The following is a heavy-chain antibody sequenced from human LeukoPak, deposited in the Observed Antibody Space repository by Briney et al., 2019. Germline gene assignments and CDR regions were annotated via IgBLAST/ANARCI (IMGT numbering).Heavy chain of an antibody. V-gene: IGHV1-2*02. J-gene: IGHJ5*02. CDR1: GYRFSDSY. CDR3: VTAYDQ. CDR2: INPSSGDT. Sequence: AASVEVSCKASGYRFSDSYIHWVRQAPGHGFEWMGWINPSSGDTKYARMFQGRVTMTTGAAISTAYMELSGLTSADTAIYFCVTAYDQWGQGTLVTVSS.